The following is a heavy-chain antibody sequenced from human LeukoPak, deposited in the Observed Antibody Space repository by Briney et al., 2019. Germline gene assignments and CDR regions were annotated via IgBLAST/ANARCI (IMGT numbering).Heavy chain of an antibody. D-gene: IGHD3-22*01. CDR3: ARDRGSGYDYENPYY. CDR2: ISYDGSNK. CDR1: GFTFSSYA. V-gene: IGHV3-30-3*01. Sequence: GRSLRLSCAASGFTFSSYAIHWVRQAPGKGLEWVAVISYDGSNKYYADSVKGRFTISRDNSKNTLYLQMNSLRAEDTAVYYCARDRGSGYDYENPYYWGQGTLVTVSS. J-gene: IGHJ4*02.